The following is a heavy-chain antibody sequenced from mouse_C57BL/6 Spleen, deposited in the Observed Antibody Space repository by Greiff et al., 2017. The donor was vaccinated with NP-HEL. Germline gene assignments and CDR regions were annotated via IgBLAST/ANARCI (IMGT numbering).Heavy chain of an antibody. V-gene: IGHV1-55*01. CDR2: IYPGSGST. CDR1: GYTFTSYW. D-gene: IGHD1-1*01. CDR3: AEGDGRAWFAY. Sequence: QVQLKQPGAELVKPGASVKMSCKASGYTFTSYWITWVKQRPGQGLEWIGDIYPGSGSTNYNQKFKGKATLTVDTSSSTAYMQLSSLTSEDSAVYYCAEGDGRAWFAYWGQGTLVTVSA. J-gene: IGHJ3*01.